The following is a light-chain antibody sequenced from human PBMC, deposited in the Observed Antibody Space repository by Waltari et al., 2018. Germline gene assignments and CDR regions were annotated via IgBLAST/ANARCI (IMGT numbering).Light chain of an antibody. CDR3: AAWDVSLNALI. CDR2: YDD. J-gene: IGLJ2*01. CDR1: SSNIGDSA. V-gene: IGLV1-36*01. Sequence: QSALTQPPSVSGAPRQRVTISCSGSSSNIGDSAVNWYQQFPGKSPKLVIYYDDLLPSGVSDRFAGSKSDSSASLAISGLQSEDEALYFCAAWDVSLNALIFGGGTKLTVL.